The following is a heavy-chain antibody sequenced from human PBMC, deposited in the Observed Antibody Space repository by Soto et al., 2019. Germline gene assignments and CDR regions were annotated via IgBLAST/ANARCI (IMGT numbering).Heavy chain of an antibody. J-gene: IGHJ5*02. CDR3: SRSLNA. CDR2: INQDGGEK. V-gene: IGHV3-7*01. Sequence: GSLRLSCAASGFTFSTYWMDWVRQTPGKGLEWVANINQDGGEKNYVDSVKGRFTIYRDNAKNSLYLQMSSLTAEDSALYYCSRSLNAWGQGTLVTVSS. CDR1: GFTFSTYW.